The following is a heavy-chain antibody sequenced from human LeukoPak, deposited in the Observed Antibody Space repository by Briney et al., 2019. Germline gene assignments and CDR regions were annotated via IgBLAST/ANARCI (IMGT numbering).Heavy chain of an antibody. CDR3: ARALWDYYDSSGDY. V-gene: IGHV3-33*01. D-gene: IGHD3-22*01. Sequence: PGGSLRLSCAASGFTFSSYGMHWVRQAPGKGLEWVAVIWYDGSNKYYADSVKGRFTISRDNSKNTLYLQMNSLRAEDTAVYYCARALWDYYDSSGDYWGQGTLVTVSS. J-gene: IGHJ4*02. CDR2: IWYDGSNK. CDR1: GFTFSSYG.